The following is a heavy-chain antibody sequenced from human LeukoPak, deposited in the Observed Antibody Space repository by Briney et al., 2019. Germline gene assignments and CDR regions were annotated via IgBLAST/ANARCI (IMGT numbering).Heavy chain of an antibody. V-gene: IGHV4-34*01. CDR2: INHSGST. CDR1: GGSFSGYY. Sequence: PSETLSLTCAVYGGSFSGYYWSWIRQPPGKGMEWIGEINHSGSTNYNPSLTSRVTISVHTSTNQFSLKLSSVTAADTAVYYCARSRPLDYYDSSGYYYLFDYWGQGTLVTVSS. D-gene: IGHD3-22*01. CDR3: ARSRPLDYYDSSGYYYLFDY. J-gene: IGHJ4*02.